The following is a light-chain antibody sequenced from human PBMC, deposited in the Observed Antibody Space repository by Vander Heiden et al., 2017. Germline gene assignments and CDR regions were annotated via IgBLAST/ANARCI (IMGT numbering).Light chain of an antibody. Sequence: SYVLTQPPAVSVAPGQTSRFSCGGSNIGRKHVKWYRQKPGQAPVLVVYDDSDRPSGIPERFSGSSSENTATLTITRVEAGDEADYYCQVWDSDSDLVIFGGGTKLTVL. CDR1: NIGRKH. J-gene: IGLJ2*01. V-gene: IGLV3-21*02. CDR2: DDS. CDR3: QVWDSDSDLVI.